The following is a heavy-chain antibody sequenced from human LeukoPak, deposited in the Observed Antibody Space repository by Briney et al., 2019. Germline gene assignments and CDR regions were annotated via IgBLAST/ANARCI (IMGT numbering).Heavy chain of an antibody. V-gene: IGHV3-7*01. D-gene: IGHD3-22*01. CDR2: INQDGSEK. CDR3: ARDRGSWNYYDSRSYHFDTLGY. J-gene: IGHJ4*02. Sequence: GGSLRLSCAASRFTFSDYSMSWVRQAPGKGLEWVANINQDGSEKYYVDSVKGRFTITRDNAKNSLFLQMNSLRAEDTAVYYCARDRGSWNYYDSRSYHFDTLGYWGQGTLVTVSS. CDR1: RFTFSDYS.